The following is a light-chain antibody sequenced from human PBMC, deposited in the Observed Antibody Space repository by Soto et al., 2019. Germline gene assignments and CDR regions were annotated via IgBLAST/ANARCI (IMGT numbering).Light chain of an antibody. J-gene: IGKJ1*01. CDR2: LGS. Sequence: DLVITQSPLSLPVTPGEPASISCRSSQSLLHSNGYNYLDWYLQKPGQSPQLLIYLGSNRASGVPDRFSGSGSGTDFTLKISRVEAEDVGVYYCVQALQSPPWTFGQGTKVDIK. CDR3: VQALQSPPWT. CDR1: QSLLHSNGYNY. V-gene: IGKV2-28*01.